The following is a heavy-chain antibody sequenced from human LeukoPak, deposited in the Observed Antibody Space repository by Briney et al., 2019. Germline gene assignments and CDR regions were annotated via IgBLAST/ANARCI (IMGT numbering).Heavy chain of an antibody. Sequence: SETLSLTCAVDGGSFSGYYWRWIRQPPGKGLEWIGEINHSGSTNYNPSLKSRVTISVDTSKNQFSLQLSSVTAADTAVYYCARGAIITIFGVARPFDYWGQGTLVTVSS. D-gene: IGHD3-3*01. CDR3: ARGAIITIFGVARPFDY. CDR1: GGSFSGYY. CDR2: INHSGST. V-gene: IGHV4-34*01. J-gene: IGHJ4*02.